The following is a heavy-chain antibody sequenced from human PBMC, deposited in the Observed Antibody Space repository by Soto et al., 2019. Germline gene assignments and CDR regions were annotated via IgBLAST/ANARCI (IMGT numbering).Heavy chain of an antibody. CDR2: IFPMFDAP. CDR1: GGTFNTYA. CDR3: ARSVGSGGVIGGFDY. J-gene: IGHJ4*02. Sequence: QVQLVQSGPEMQKPGSAVKVSCKASGGTFNTYAMNWVRQVPGQGLEWMGGIFPMFDAPKYAQKFQGGVTITLDESSTTAYMDLTSLRFDDTAVYYCARSVGSGGVIGGFDYWGQGTLVSV. D-gene: IGHD3-16*02. V-gene: IGHV1-69*01.